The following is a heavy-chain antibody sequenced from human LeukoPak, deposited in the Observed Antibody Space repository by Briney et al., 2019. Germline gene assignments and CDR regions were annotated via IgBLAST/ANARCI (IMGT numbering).Heavy chain of an antibody. CDR3: ASGVAYSSAWSPLFDS. J-gene: IGHJ4*02. D-gene: IGHD6-19*01. CDR2: IYYTGRT. CDR1: GGSISSFY. V-gene: IGHV4-59*08. Sequence: SETLSLTCTVSGGSISSFYWSWVRQSPGGGLEWIGYIYYTGRTNYSPSLKRRVTISLDTSKNQFSLKLTSVTAADTAVYYCASGVAYSSAWSPLFDSWGQGTLVTVSS.